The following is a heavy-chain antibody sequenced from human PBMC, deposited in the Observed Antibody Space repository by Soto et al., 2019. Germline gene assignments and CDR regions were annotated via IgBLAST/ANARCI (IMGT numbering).Heavy chain of an antibody. J-gene: IGHJ3*02. D-gene: IGHD5-18*01. CDR2: IYYSGST. V-gene: IGHV4-59*01. CDR3: ARGGGYSYGYDAFDI. Sequence: SETLSLTCTFSGGSISSYYWSWIRQPPGKGLEWIGYIYYSGSTNYNPSLKSRVTISVDTSKNQFSLKLSSVTAADTAVYYCARGGGYSYGYDAFDIWGQGTMVTVSS. CDR1: GGSISSYY.